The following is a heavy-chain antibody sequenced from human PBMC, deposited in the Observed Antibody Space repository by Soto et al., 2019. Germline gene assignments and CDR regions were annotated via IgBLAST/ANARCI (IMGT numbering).Heavy chain of an antibody. J-gene: IGHJ4*02. CDR1: GYTFTSYG. CDR3: ARALGNYYGFWSGYSTQFDY. D-gene: IGHD3-3*01. V-gene: IGHV1-18*01. Sequence: QVQLVQSGAEVKKPGASVKVSCKASGYTFTSYGISWVRQAPGQGLEWMGWISAYNGNTNYAQKLQGRVTMTTDTSTSIVYIERRRLRSHATDVYYCARALGNYYGFWSGYSTQFDYWGQGSLVTVSS. CDR2: ISAYNGNT.